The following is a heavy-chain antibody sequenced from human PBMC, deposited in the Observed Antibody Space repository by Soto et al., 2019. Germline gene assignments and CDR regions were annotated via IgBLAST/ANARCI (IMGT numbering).Heavy chain of an antibody. CDR2: INQDGTEK. V-gene: IGHV3-7*01. D-gene: IGHD3-10*01. CDR1: GFTFSRYW. Sequence: EVQLVESGGGVVQPGGSLRLSCATSGFTFSRYWMTWVRQVPGKGLEWVANINQDGTEKYYLASVKGRFTISRDNAKDSLDLQMNALSVDDTAVYYCAKAPDGSGREYYCDYWGQGTLVTVSS. CDR3: AKAPDGSGREYYCDY. J-gene: IGHJ4*02.